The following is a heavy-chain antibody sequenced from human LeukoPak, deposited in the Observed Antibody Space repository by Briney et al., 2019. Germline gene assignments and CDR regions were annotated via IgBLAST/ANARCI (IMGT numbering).Heavy chain of an antibody. CDR2: IYSGGST. J-gene: IGHJ3*02. V-gene: IGHV3-66*01. Sequence: PGGSLRLSCGASGFTVSTNYMSWVRQAAGKGLEWVSIIYSGGSTYYADSVKGRFTVSRDNSKNTPYLQMNSLRAEDTAVYYCASYRYGSSFAFDIWGQGTMVTVSS. D-gene: IGHD6-6*01. CDR3: ASYRYGSSFAFDI. CDR1: GFTVSTNY.